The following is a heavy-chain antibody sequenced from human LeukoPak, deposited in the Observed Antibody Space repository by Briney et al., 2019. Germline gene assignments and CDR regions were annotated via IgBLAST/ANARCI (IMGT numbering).Heavy chain of an antibody. CDR1: GGSISYYY. CDR3: ARDSTSGGYFDL. D-gene: IGHD3-10*01. CDR2: IYHSGGT. Sequence: PSETLSLTCTVSGGSISYYYWNWIRQPPGKGLEWIGYIYHSGGTSYNPSLKSRLTISVDTSKNQFSLKLSSVTAADTAVYYCARDSTSGGYFDLWGRGTLVTVSS. V-gene: IGHV4-59*01. J-gene: IGHJ2*01.